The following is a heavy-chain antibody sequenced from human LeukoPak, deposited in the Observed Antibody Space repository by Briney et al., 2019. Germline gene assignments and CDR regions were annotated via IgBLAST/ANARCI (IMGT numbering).Heavy chain of an antibody. CDR1: GYTFTSYY. D-gene: IGHD1-26*01. J-gene: IGHJ4*02. Sequence: ASVKVSCKASGYTFTSYYMHWVRQAPGQGLEWMGWISAYNGNTNYAQKLQGRVTMTTDTSTSTAYMELRSLRSDDTAVYYCAILVGATTVDYWGQGTLVTVSS. CDR3: AILVGATTVDY. CDR2: ISAYNGNT. V-gene: IGHV1-18*04.